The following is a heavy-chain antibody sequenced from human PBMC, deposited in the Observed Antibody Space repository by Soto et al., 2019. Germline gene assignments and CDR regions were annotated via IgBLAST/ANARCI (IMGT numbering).Heavy chain of an antibody. CDR1: GFTFISYA. V-gene: IGHV3-23*01. CDR3: AKWTSTRAYLGGDCFFVS. CDR2: ISGSGGST. Sequence: EVQLLESGGGLVQPGGSLRLSCAASGFTFISYAMSWVRQAPGKGLEWVSGISGSGGSTHYADSVKGRFTISRDNPTKTLYLQMDSLRAEDTAVYYCAKWTSTRAYLGGDCFFVSWGQGTLVTVSS. J-gene: IGHJ4*02. D-gene: IGHD2-21*02.